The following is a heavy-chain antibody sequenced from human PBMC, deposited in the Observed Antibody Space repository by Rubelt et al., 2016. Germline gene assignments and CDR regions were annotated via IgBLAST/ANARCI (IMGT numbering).Heavy chain of an antibody. D-gene: IGHD2/OR15-2a*01. CDR2: IRSTSFGGTT. CDR3: ARTGRNSGYYYYGVDV. Sequence: KGLEWLGFIRSTSFGGTTAFAASVEGRFTISRDDSRRIAYLQMKSLKPEDTAVYYCARTGRNSGYYYYGVDVWGQGTTVTVSS. J-gene: IGHJ6*02. V-gene: IGHV3-49*02.